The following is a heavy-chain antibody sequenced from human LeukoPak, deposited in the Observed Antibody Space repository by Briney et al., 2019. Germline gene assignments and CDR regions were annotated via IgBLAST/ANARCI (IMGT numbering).Heavy chain of an antibody. V-gene: IGHV3-7*01. Sequence: GGSLRLSCVASGFTFSSYWMTWARQAPGKGLEWVANIKEDGRQKHYLASVKGRFTISRDNAKNSLYLQMNSLRVEDTAVYYCARDTSGWNDYWGQGTLVTVSS. CDR2: IKEDGRQK. J-gene: IGHJ4*02. CDR3: ARDTSGWNDY. CDR1: GFTFSSYW. D-gene: IGHD2-8*01.